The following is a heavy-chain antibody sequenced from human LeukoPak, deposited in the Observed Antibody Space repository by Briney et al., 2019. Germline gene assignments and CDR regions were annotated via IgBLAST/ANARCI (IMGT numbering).Heavy chain of an antibody. CDR1: GFSFSRYW. CDR3: AKEGAYPIITYDS. Sequence: GGSLRLSCAASGFSFSRYWMNWVRQAPGKGPEWVANIKGDGNEKNYVDSVKGRFSISRDNARNSLYLQMDSLRAEDTAVYYCAKEGAYPIITYDSWGQGALVTVSS. CDR2: IKGDGNEK. V-gene: IGHV3-7*01. D-gene: IGHD3-10*01. J-gene: IGHJ5*01.